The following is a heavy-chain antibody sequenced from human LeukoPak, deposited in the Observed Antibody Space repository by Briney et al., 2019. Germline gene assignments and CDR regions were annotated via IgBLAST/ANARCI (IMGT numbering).Heavy chain of an antibody. Sequence: PGRSLRLSCAASGFTFSSYGMHWVRQAPGKGLEWVAVISYDGSNKYYADSVKGRFTISRDNSKNTLYLQMNSLRAEDTAVYYCARGARRGALSGFSYSRQKPAEYFQPWGQGTLVIVSS. V-gene: IGHV3-30*03. J-gene: IGHJ1*01. CDR3: ARGARRGALSGFSYSRQKPAEYFQP. CDR2: ISYDGSNK. D-gene: IGHD1-26*01. CDR1: GFTFSSYG.